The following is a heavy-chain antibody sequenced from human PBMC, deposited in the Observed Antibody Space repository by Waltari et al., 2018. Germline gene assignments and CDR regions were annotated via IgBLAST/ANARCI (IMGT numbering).Heavy chain of an antibody. V-gene: IGHV3-23*01. CDR2: ISGSGSNT. CDR3: AKETTLSSGWITLDY. D-gene: IGHD6-19*01. Sequence: EVQLLESGGGLVQPGGSLRLSCAASGFTFSTYAMSWVRQAPGKGLELVSAISGSGSNTYYADSVRGRLTISRDNSKNMLYLQMNSLRAEDTAVYYCAKETTLSSGWITLDYWGQGTLVTVSS. CDR1: GFTFSTYA. J-gene: IGHJ4*02.